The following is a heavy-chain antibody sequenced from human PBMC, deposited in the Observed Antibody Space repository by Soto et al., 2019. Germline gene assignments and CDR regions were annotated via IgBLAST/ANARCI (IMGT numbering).Heavy chain of an antibody. Sequence: QVQLQQWGAGLLKPSETLSLTCAIYGGSFSNYYWNWIRQPPGKGLEWLGKINHNGSTNYSPSLKSWLTISVDTSKKQFSLKLISATAADTAVYFCGRGRGYSKAWGSYYSGMDVWGQGTTVTVSS. J-gene: IGHJ6*02. CDR1: GGSFSNYY. CDR2: INHNGST. V-gene: IGHV4-34*01. CDR3: GRGRGYSKAWGSYYSGMDV. D-gene: IGHD5-12*01.